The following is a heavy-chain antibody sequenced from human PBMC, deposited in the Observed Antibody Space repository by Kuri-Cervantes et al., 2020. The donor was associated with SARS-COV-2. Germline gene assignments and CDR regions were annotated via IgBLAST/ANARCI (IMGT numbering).Heavy chain of an antibody. CDR3: ARLTMVRGENYYYYGMDV. V-gene: IGHV3-11*06. D-gene: IGHD3-10*01. CDR2: ISSSSSYI. CDR1: GFTFSDYY. J-gene: IGHJ6*02. Sequence: GGSLRLSCAASGFTFSDYYMSWIRQAPGKGLEWVSSISSSSSYIYYADSVKGRFTISRDNAKNSLYLQMNSLRAEDTAVYYCARLTMVRGENYYYYGMDVWGQGTTVTVSS.